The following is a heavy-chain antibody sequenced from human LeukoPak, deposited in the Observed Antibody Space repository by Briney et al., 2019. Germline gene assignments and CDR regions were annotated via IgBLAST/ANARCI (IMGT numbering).Heavy chain of an antibody. CDR2: INPNSGGT. J-gene: IGHJ4*02. Sequence: ASVKVSCKASGYTFTGYYMHWVRQALGQGLEWMGWINPNSGGTNYAQKFQGRVTMTRDTSISTAYMELSRLRSDDTAVYYCARDRGPTMVRGVNPLDYWGQGTLVTVSS. CDR1: GYTFTGYY. D-gene: IGHD3-10*01. V-gene: IGHV1-2*02. CDR3: ARDRGPTMVRGVNPLDY.